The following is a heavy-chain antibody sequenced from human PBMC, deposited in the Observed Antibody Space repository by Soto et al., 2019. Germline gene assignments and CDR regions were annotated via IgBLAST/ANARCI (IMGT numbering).Heavy chain of an antibody. CDR3: ARTGDCSSTSCYAFYYYGMAV. CDR1: EGSSRNHY. Sequence: TSVPLCLPYTVAEGSSRNHYWIWILQHPGKGLEWIGYIYYSGSTYYNPSLKSRVTMSVDTSKNQFSLKLSSVTAVDTAVYYCARTGDCSSTSCYAFYYYGMAVWGQGTTVTVS. D-gene: IGHD2-2*01. V-gene: IGHV4-59*04. J-gene: IGHJ6*02. CDR2: IYYSGST.